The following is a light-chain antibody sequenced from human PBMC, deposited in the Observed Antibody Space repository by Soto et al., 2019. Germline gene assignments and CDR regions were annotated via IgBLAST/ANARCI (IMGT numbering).Light chain of an antibody. Sequence: QSVLTQPPSVSGAPGQRVTISCTGSSSNIGAGYDVHWYQQLPGTAPKLLIYGNSNRPSGVPDRFSGPKSGTSASLVITGLQADDEADYYCQSYDTSLSAVVLGGGTKLTVL. J-gene: IGLJ2*01. V-gene: IGLV1-40*01. CDR2: GNS. CDR3: QSYDTSLSAVV. CDR1: SSNIGAGYD.